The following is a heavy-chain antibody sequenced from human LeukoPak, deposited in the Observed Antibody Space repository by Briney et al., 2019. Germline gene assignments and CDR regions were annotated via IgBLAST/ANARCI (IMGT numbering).Heavy chain of an antibody. V-gene: IGHV3-74*01. CDR3: AKNSPPTSEWLPDY. J-gene: IGHJ4*02. Sequence: GGSLRLSCAASGFTFSGFWMHWVRQAPGKGLVWVSCISFDGSDATYADSVKGRFTISRDNSQNTLYLQVDSLRVDDTAVYYCAKNSPPTSEWLPDYWGQGTLVTISS. D-gene: IGHD5-12*01. CDR1: GFTFSGFW. CDR2: ISFDGSDA.